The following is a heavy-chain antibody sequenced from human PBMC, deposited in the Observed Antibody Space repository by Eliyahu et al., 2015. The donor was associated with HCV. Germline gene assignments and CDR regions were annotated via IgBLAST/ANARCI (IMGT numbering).Heavy chain of an antibody. J-gene: IGHJ4*02. V-gene: IGHV3-33*08. CDR1: GFTFSYYG. CDR2: FWANGNDI. Sequence: QVQLVESGGGVVQPGRSLKLSCAASGFTFSYYGMHWVRQAPGKGLEWVAVFWANGNDIYLAESGKGRFTVSRDNSKSTLYLQMNNLRAEDTALYYCARDDDTSSHYSRFDYWGQGTLVTVSS. D-gene: IGHD2-2*01. CDR3: ARDDDTSSHYSRFDY.